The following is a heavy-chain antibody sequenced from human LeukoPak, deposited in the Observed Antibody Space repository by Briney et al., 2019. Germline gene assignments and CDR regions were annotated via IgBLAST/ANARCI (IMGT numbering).Heavy chain of an antibody. Sequence: GASVKVSCKASGYTFTGYYLHWVRQAPGQGLDWMGWLNLNSGGTNYAQKFQGRVTMTRDTSISTAYMEVSRLRSDDTAVYYCARAPSSGWSGYYFDYWGQGTLVTVSS. CDR1: GYTFTGYY. V-gene: IGHV1-2*02. J-gene: IGHJ4*02. CDR3: ARAPSSGWSGYYFDY. CDR2: LNLNSGGT. D-gene: IGHD6-13*01.